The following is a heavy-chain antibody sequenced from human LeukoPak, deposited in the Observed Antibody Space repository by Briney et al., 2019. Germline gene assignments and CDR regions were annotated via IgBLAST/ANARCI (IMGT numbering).Heavy chain of an antibody. J-gene: IGHJ3*02. CDR3: ARDLPQHIVVVTASNAFDI. CDR1: GFTFSSYA. CDR2: ISYDGSNK. D-gene: IGHD2-21*02. V-gene: IGHV3-30-3*01. Sequence: GGSLRLSCAASGFTFSSYAMHWVRQAPGKGLEWVAVISYDGSNKYYADSVKGRFTISRDNSKNTLYLQMNSLRAEDTAVYYCARDLPQHIVVVTASNAFDIWGQGTMVTVSS.